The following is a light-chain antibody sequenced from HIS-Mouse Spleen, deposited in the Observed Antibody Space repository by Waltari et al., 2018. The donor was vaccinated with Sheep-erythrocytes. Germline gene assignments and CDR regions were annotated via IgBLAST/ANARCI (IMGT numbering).Light chain of an antibody. J-gene: IGLJ1*01. CDR1: SSDAGGYNY. CDR2: DVS. CDR3: CSYAGSYNHV. Sequence: QSALTQPRSVSGSPGQSVTIPCTATSSDAGGYNYVSWYQQHPGKAPKLMIYDVSKRPSGVPDRFSGSKSGNTASLTISGLQAEDEADYYCCSYAGSYNHVFATGTKVTVL. V-gene: IGLV2-11*01.